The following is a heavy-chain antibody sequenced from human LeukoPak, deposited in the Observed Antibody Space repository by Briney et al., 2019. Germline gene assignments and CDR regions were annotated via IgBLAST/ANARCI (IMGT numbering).Heavy chain of an antibody. D-gene: IGHD3-10*01. Sequence: GGSLRLPCAASGFTVSSNYMNWVRQAPGKGLEWVSVIYSSGTTYYADSVKGRFTISRDDSKNTLYLQMNSLRAEDTAVYYCASWFGELLGAFDIWGQGTMVTVSS. CDR1: GFTVSSNY. CDR2: IYSSGTT. V-gene: IGHV3-53*01. CDR3: ASWFGELLGAFDI. J-gene: IGHJ3*02.